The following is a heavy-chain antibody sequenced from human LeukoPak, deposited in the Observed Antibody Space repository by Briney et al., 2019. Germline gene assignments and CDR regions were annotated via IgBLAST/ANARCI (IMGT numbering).Heavy chain of an antibody. V-gene: IGHV1-69*16. Sequence: SVKVSCKTSGGTFSSYTISWVRQAPGQGLEWMGGIIPILGTPHYAQKFQDRVTITADASTSTAYMELSSLRSEDTAVYYCARAYMTATRHFDSWGQGTLVTVSS. D-gene: IGHD2-21*02. CDR2: IIPILGTP. CDR1: GGTFSSYT. J-gene: IGHJ4*02. CDR3: ARAYMTATRHFDS.